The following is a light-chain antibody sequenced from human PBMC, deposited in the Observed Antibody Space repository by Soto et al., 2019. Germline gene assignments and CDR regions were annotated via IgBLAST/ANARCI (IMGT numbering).Light chain of an antibody. V-gene: IGKV3-15*01. CDR2: GAS. CDR3: QQYNNWPTIN. Sequence: EIVMTQSPATLSVSPGERATLSCRASQSVSSNLAWYQQKPGQAPRLLIYGASTRATGIPARFSGSGSGTEFNLTIRSLQSEEVEVYYCQQYNNWPTINFGQGTRLEIK. CDR1: QSVSSN. J-gene: IGKJ5*01.